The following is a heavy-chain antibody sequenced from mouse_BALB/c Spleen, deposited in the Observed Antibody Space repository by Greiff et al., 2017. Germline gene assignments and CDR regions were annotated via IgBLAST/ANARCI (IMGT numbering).Heavy chain of an antibody. CDR3: TRDPLLRLLDY. CDR2: ISSGGSYT. V-gene: IGHV5-6-4*01. D-gene: IGHD1-2*01. Sequence: EVKLMESGGGLVKPGGSLKLSCAASGFTFSSYTMSWVRQTPEKRLEWVATISSGGSYTYYPDSVKGRFTISRDNAKNTLYLQMSSLKSEDTAMYYCTRDPLLRLLDYWGQGTTLTVSS. J-gene: IGHJ2*01. CDR1: GFTFSSYT.